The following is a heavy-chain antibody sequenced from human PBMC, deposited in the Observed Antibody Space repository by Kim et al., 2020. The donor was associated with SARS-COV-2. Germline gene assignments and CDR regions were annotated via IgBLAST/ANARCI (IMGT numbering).Heavy chain of an antibody. CDR3: ARRLAGTAGAFDF. V-gene: IGHV1-3*01. CDR1: GYTFTSYA. D-gene: IGHD2-21*02. J-gene: IGHJ3*01. CDR2: INAGNGDT. Sequence: ASVKVSCKASGYTFTSYAIHWVRQAPGQRLEWLGWINAGNGDTRYSQMLQGRLTITRDTSANTVYMELNSLRSEDTAVYFCARRLAGTAGAFDFWVQGTMITVSS.